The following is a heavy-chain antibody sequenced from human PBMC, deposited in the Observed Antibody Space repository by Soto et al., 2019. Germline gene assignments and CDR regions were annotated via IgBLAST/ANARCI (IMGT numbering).Heavy chain of an antibody. CDR3: ARARYDSSGYYWFDP. Sequence: GASVKVSCKASGYTFTSYGISWVRQATGQGLEWMGWISAYNGNTNYAQKLQGRVTMTTDTSTSTAYMELRSLRSDDTAVYYCARARYDSSGYYWFDPWGQGTLVTVSS. D-gene: IGHD3-22*01. CDR1: GYTFTSYG. CDR2: ISAYNGNT. V-gene: IGHV1-18*01. J-gene: IGHJ5*02.